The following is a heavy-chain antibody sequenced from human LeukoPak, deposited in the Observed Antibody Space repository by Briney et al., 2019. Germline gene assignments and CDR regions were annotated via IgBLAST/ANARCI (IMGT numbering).Heavy chain of an antibody. Sequence: GGSLRLSCAASGFTLSSYSMNSVRQAPGKGLEWVSYISSSSSTIYYADSVKGRFTISRDNAKNSLYMQMNSLRAEDTAVYYCARGLGSGRHAFDIWGQGTMVTVSS. CDR2: ISSSSSTI. CDR3: ARGLGSGRHAFDI. V-gene: IGHV3-48*01. CDR1: GFTLSSYS. D-gene: IGHD3-10*01. J-gene: IGHJ3*02.